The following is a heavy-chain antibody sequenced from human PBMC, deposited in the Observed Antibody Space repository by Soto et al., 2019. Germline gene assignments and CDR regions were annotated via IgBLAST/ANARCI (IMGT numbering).Heavy chain of an antibody. CDR3: ARELVPAAKSPRFDY. CDR2: IYYSGST. CDR1: GGSISSSSYY. J-gene: IGHJ4*02. D-gene: IGHD2-2*01. Sequence: SETLSLTCTVSGGSISSSSYYWGWIRQPPGKGLEWIGSIYYSGSTYYNPSLKSRVTISVDTSKNQFSLKLSSVTAADTAVYYCARELVPAAKSPRFDYWGQGTLVTVSS. V-gene: IGHV4-39*01.